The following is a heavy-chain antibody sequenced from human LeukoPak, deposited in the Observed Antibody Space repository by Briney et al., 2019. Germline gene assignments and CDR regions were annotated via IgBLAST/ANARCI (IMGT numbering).Heavy chain of an antibody. D-gene: IGHD1-26*01. CDR2: MNPNSGNT. J-gene: IGHJ4*02. V-gene: IGHV1-8*01. CDR3: ARGASGSYYEAYYFDY. CDR1: VYTSTSYD. Sequence: ASVKVSCKASVYTSTSYDINWVRQATGQGLEWMGWMNPNSGNTGYAQKFQGRVTMTRNTSLRTAYMELSSLRSEDTAVYYCARGASGSYYEAYYFDYWGQGTLVTVSS.